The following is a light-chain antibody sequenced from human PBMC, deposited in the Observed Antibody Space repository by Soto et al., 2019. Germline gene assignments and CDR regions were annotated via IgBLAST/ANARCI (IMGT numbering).Light chain of an antibody. J-gene: IGKJ1*01. CDR3: HQYSSLCT. Sequence: DIQMTQSPSTLSASVGDRVTITCRASQSISSWLAWYQQKPGKAPKLLIYDASSLESGLPSRFSGSGSGTEFTLTISSLQPDDFAAYYCHQYSSLCTFGQGTKVEIK. V-gene: IGKV1-5*01. CDR1: QSISSW. CDR2: DAS.